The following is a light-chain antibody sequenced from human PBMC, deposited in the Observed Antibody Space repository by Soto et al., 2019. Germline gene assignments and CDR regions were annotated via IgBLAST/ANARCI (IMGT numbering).Light chain of an antibody. CDR3: SSYTSSSTPYV. CDR1: SSDVGGYNY. V-gene: IGLV2-14*01. CDR2: EVS. Sequence: QSVLTQPASVSGSPGQSITISCTGTSSDVGGYNYVSWYQQHPGKAPKLMIYEVSNRPSGVSNRFSGSKSGNTASLSISGLQAEDEADYYCSSYTSSSTPYVFGPGTNLTVL. J-gene: IGLJ1*01.